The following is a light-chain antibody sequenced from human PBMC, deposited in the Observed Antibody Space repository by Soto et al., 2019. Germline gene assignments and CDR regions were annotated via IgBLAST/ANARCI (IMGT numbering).Light chain of an antibody. V-gene: IGLV1-44*01. Sequence: QSVLTQPPSASGSPGQRGTISCSGSSSNIGGETVNGYQQVPGTTPKLLSYGKTQRPSGVPDRLSGSKSGTSVSLAISGLQSEDEGDYHFATWDDSRNGWVFGGGTKLTVL. CDR3: ATWDDSRNGWV. CDR2: GKT. J-gene: IGLJ3*02. CDR1: SSNIGGET.